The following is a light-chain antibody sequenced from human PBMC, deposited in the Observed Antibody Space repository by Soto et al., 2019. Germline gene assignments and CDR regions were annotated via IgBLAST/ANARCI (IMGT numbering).Light chain of an antibody. J-gene: IGLJ1*01. CDR2: ENN. Sequence: QSVLTQPPSVSAAPGQKVTISCSGSSSNIGNNYVSWYQQLPGTAPKLLIYENNKRPSGIPDRFSGSKSGTSATLGITGLQTGDEADHDCGTWDSSLSAYVFGTRTKVNV. CDR1: SSNIGNNY. V-gene: IGLV1-51*02. CDR3: GTWDSSLSAYV.